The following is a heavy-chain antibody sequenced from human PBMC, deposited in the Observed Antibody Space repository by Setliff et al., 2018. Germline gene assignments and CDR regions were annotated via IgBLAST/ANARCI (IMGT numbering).Heavy chain of an antibody. CDR1: GGSISSDY. Sequence: SETLSLTCNVSGGSISSDYWSWIRQPPGKALEWIGYFYHSASSNYNPSLKGRVTMSAGTSKNQLYLSLTSVSVADTAMYYCARSHYYASGNSHYYYMDVWGKGTAVTVSS. V-gene: IGHV4-59*08. J-gene: IGHJ6*03. D-gene: IGHD3-10*01. CDR2: FYHSASS. CDR3: ARSHYYASGNSHYYYMDV.